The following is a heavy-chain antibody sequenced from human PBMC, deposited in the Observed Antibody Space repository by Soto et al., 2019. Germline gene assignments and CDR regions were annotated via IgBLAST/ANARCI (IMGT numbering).Heavy chain of an antibody. CDR1: GGSISSYY. V-gene: IGHV4-59*08. Sequence: QVQLQESGPGLVKPSETLSLTCTVSGGSISSYYWSWIRQPPGKGLEWIGYIYYSGTTNYNPSLQSRVTISVDTSKKQFSLRLGSVTAADTAVYYCARGYGMGGSCYSRFFDYWGQGTPVTVSS. D-gene: IGHD2-15*01. J-gene: IGHJ4*02. CDR2: IYYSGTT. CDR3: ARGYGMGGSCYSRFFDY.